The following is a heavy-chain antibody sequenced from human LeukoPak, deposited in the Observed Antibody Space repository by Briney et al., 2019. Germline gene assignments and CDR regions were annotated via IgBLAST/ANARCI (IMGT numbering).Heavy chain of an antibody. Sequence: SETLSLTCTVSGYSISSGYYWGWIRQPPGKGLEWIASIYHSGSTYYNPSLKSRVTISVDTSKNQFSLKLSSVTAADTAVYYCARDLSGSYLYFDYWGQGTLVTVSS. CDR3: ARDLSGSYLYFDY. CDR2: IYHSGST. J-gene: IGHJ4*02. CDR1: GYSISSGYY. D-gene: IGHD1-26*01. V-gene: IGHV4-38-2*02.